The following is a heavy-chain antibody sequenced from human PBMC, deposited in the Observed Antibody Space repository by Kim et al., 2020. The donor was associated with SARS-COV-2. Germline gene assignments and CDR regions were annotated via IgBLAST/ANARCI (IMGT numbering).Heavy chain of an antibody. CDR3: ARGGCSSTSCYGGSDY. D-gene: IGHD2-2*01. V-gene: IGHV4-61*01. CDR2: IYYSGST. Sequence: SETLSLTCTVSGGSVSSGSYYWSWIRQPPGKGLEWIGYIYYSGSTNYNPSLKSRVTISVDTSKNQFSLKLSSVTAADTAVYYCARGGCSSTSCYGGSDYWGQGTLVTVSS. CDR1: GGSVSSGSYY. J-gene: IGHJ4*02.